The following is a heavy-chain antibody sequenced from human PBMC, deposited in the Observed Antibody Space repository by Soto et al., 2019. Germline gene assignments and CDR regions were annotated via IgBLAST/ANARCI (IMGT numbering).Heavy chain of an antibody. CDR2: ISAYNGNT. J-gene: IGHJ4*02. Sequence: GASVKVSCKASGYTFTSYAMHWVRQAPGQGLEWMGWISAYNGNTNYAQKLQGRVTMTTDTSTSTAYMELRSLRSDDTAVYYCATFPRSWMSPSPDYWGQGTLVTVSS. CDR1: GYTFTSYA. CDR3: ATFPRSWMSPSPDY. D-gene: IGHD6-13*01. V-gene: IGHV1-18*01.